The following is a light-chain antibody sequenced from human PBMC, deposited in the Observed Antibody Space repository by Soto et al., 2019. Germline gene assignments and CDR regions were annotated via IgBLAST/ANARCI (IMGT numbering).Light chain of an antibody. V-gene: IGKV3-11*01. CDR2: GAF. CDR1: PSVTNF. Sequence: EIVLTQSPGTLSLSPGERATLSCRASPSVTNFLAWYQQKPGQAPRLLIYGAFNRATGIPARFSGSGSGTDFTLTISRLEPEDSAIYYCQKRNIWPPVTFGQGTRLEI. J-gene: IGKJ5*01. CDR3: QKRNIWPPVT.